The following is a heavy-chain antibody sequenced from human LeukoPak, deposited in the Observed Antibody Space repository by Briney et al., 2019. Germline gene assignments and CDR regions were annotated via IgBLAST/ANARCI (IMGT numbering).Heavy chain of an antibody. V-gene: IGHV3-21*01. Sequence: GGSLRLSCAASGFTFSSFSMNWVRQAPGKGLEWVSSISPSGSLISYADSVKGRFTISRDNTNNSVYLQMSSLRVEDTGVYYCASTPLKIQPAAWGQGTLVAVPS. J-gene: IGHJ4*02. CDR2: ISPSGSLI. CDR1: GFTFSSFS. D-gene: IGHD5-18*01. CDR3: ASTPLKIQPAA.